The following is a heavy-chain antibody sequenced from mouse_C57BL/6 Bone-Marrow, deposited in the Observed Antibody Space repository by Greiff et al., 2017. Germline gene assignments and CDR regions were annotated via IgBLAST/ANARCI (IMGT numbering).Heavy chain of an antibody. V-gene: IGHV1-42*01. J-gene: IGHJ3*01. CDR3: ANYLWGFAY. CDR1: GYSFTGYY. D-gene: IGHD6-1*01. CDR2: INPSTGGT. Sequence: VQLQQSGPELVKPGASVKISCKASGYSFTGYYMNWVKQSPEKSLEWIGEINPSTGGTTYNQKFKAKATLTVDKSSSTAYMQLKSLTSEDSAVXYCANYLWGFAYWGQGTLVTVSA.